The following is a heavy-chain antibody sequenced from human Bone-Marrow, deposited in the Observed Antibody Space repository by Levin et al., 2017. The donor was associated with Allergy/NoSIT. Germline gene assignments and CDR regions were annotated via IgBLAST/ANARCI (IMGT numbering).Heavy chain of an antibody. CDR3: AIMVQGVIGGAFDI. CDR2: IIPIFGTA. J-gene: IGHJ3*02. D-gene: IGHD3-10*01. V-gene: IGHV1-69*06. CDR1: GGTFSSYA. Sequence: ASVKVSCKASGGTFSSYAISWVRQAPGQGLEWMGGIIPIFGTANYAQKFQGRVTITADKSTSTAYMELSSLRSEDTAVYYCAIMVQGVIGGAFDIWGQGTMVTVSS.